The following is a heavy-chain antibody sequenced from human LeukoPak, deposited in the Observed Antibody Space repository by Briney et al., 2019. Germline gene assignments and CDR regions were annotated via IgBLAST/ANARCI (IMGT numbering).Heavy chain of an antibody. CDR2: INEDGSRT. Sequence: PGGSLRLSCAASGFTVSNYWMHWVRQAPGKGLVWVSRINEDGSRTDHADTVRGRFTISRDSGKNTLYLQMNSLGAEDTAVYYCAKEGVGGTGGCFDYWGQGTLVTVSS. D-gene: IGHD1-26*01. V-gene: IGHV3-74*01. CDR1: GFTVSNYW. J-gene: IGHJ4*02. CDR3: AKEGVGGTGGCFDY.